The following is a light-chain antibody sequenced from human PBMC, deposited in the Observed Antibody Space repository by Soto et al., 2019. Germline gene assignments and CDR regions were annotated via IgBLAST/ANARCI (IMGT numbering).Light chain of an antibody. CDR3: SSYAGRNNFYV. CDR1: SSDVGGYNY. V-gene: IGLV2-8*01. CDR2: EVT. Sequence: QSVLTQPPSASGSPGQSVTISCTGTSSDVGGYNYVSWYQQHPGKAPKLIIYEVTKRPSGVPDRFSGSKSGNTASLTVSGLQAEYEADYYCSSYAGRNNFYVFGTGTKVTVL. J-gene: IGLJ1*01.